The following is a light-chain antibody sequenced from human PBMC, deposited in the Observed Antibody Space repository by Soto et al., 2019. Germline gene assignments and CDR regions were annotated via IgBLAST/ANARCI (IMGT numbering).Light chain of an antibody. Sequence: QSALTQPASVSGSPGQSITISCTGTSSDVGGYNYVSWYQQHPGKAPELMIYDVSNRPSGVSNRFSGSKSGNTASLTISGLPAEDEADYYCSSYTSSSTLGVFGGGTKLTVL. V-gene: IGLV2-14*01. CDR2: DVS. CDR1: SSDVGGYNY. CDR3: SSYTSSSTLGV. J-gene: IGLJ2*01.